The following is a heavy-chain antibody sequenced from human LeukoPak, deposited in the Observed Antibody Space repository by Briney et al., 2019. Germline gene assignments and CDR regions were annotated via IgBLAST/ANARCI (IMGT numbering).Heavy chain of an antibody. CDR2: INHSGST. Sequence: SETLSLTCAVYGGSFSGYYWSWIRQPPGKGLEWIGEINHSGSTNYNPSLKSRVTISVDTSKNQFSLKLSSVTAADTAVYYCARGDCTNGVCYTLFDYWGQGTLVTVSS. CDR3: ARGDCTNGVCYTLFDY. J-gene: IGHJ4*02. V-gene: IGHV4-34*01. CDR1: GGSFSGYY. D-gene: IGHD2-8*01.